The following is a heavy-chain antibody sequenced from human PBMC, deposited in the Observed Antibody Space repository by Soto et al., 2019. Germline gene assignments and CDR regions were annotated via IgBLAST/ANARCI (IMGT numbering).Heavy chain of an antibody. Sequence: PGGSLRLSCAASGFTFSSYAMSWLRQAPWKGLEWFSASSGSGGSTYYADSVKGRFTISRDNSKNTLYLQMNSLRAEDTAVYYCAKNVAVAGPYYFDYWGQGTLVTVSS. J-gene: IGHJ4*02. CDR2: SSGSGGST. D-gene: IGHD6-19*01. CDR3: AKNVAVAGPYYFDY. CDR1: GFTFSSYA. V-gene: IGHV3-23*01.